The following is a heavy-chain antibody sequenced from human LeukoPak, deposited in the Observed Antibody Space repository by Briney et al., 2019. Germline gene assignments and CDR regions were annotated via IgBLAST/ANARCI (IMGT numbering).Heavy chain of an antibody. CDR1: GFTFSSYW. CDR2: ISYDGSNK. V-gene: IGHV3-30*03. Sequence: GGSLRLSCAASGFTFSSYWMSWVRQAPGKGLEWVAVISYDGSNKYYADSVKGRFTISRDNSKNTLYLQMNSLRAEDTAVYYCATILPPLDYWGQGTLVTVSS. J-gene: IGHJ4*02. CDR3: ATILPPLDY. D-gene: IGHD2-15*01.